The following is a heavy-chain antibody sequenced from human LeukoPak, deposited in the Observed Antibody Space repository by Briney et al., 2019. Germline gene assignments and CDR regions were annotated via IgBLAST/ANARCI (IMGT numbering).Heavy chain of an antibody. CDR1: GGSISSGDFY. CDR3: ARGPSYRNGWGWFDP. J-gene: IGHJ5*02. V-gene: IGHV4-30-4*01. D-gene: IGHD6-19*01. CDR2: IYYRGNT. Sequence: SETLSLTCTVSGGSISSGDFYWSWIRQPPGKGLEWIGYIYYRGNTSYNPSLRSRLTISVDTSKNQLSLKLNPLTVADTAVYYCARGPSYRNGWGWFDPWGQGTPVSVSS.